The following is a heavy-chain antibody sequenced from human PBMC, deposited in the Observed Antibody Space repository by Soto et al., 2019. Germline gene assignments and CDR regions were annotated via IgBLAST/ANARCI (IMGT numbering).Heavy chain of an antibody. CDR1: GGTFSSYA. CDR3: ARVSNVVVPAATYYYSGMDV. V-gene: IGHV1-69*13. CDR2: IIPIFGTA. Sequence: GASVKVSCKASGGTFSSYAISWVRQAPGQGLEWMGGIIPIFGTANYAQKFQGRVTITADESTSTAYMELSSLRSEDTAVYYCARVSNVVVPAATYYYSGMDVWGQGTTVTVSS. J-gene: IGHJ6*02. D-gene: IGHD2-2*01.